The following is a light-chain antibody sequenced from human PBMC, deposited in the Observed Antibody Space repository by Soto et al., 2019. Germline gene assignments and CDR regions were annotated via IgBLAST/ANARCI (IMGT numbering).Light chain of an antibody. CDR3: QQYNTYST. V-gene: IGKV1-9*01. J-gene: IGKJ5*01. CDR2: DAS. Sequence: IQLTQSPSFLSASVGDRFTITCRASQGISSYLGCYQQKPGKAPNLLIYDASTLHSGVPSRFSGGGSGTDFTLTISSLQPDDFATYYCQQYNTYSTFGQGTRLEIK. CDR1: QGISSY.